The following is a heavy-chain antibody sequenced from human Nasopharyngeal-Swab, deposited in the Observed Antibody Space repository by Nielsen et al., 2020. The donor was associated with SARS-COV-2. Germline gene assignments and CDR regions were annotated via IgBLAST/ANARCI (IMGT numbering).Heavy chain of an antibody. D-gene: IGHD3-22*01. V-gene: IGHV3-23*01. Sequence: GSLRLSCAASGFTFSIHTMSWVRQAPGKGLEWVSAIRGSGVDTYYADSVKGRFTISRDNSRNTLYLQMNSLRADDTAVYYCARPMHYYDTSGWDSWGQGTLVTVSS. CDR3: ARPMHYYDTSGWDS. J-gene: IGHJ4*02. CDR2: IRGSGVDT. CDR1: GFTFSIHT.